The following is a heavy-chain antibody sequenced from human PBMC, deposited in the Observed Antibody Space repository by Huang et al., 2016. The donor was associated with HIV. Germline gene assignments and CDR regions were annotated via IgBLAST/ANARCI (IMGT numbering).Heavy chain of an antibody. CDR3: AREFVIFGAPLWPAY. Sequence: QVQLVQSGAEVKKPGASVKVSCKASGYSFTTYALHWVRQAPGHRLGWMGWINHGNGNTNYTQKFQGRVTITRDTSASTVYMEVSSLTLEDTAVYYCAREFVIFGAPLWPAYWGQGTLISVSS. D-gene: IGHD2-21*01. J-gene: IGHJ4*02. CDR1: GYSFTTYA. V-gene: IGHV1-3*01. CDR2: INHGNGNT.